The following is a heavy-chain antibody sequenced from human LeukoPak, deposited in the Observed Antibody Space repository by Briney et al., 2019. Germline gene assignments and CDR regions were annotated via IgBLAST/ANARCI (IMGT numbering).Heavy chain of an antibody. Sequence: PSETLSLTCTVSGGSISSSSCYWGWIRQPPGEGLEWIGSIYYSGSTHYNPSLKSRVTISVDTSKNQFSLKLSSVTAADTAVYYCAKGRRVTTTPLDYWGQGTLVTVSS. CDR2: IYYSGST. CDR1: GGSISSSSCY. V-gene: IGHV4-39*01. CDR3: AKGRRVTTTPLDY. J-gene: IGHJ4*02. D-gene: IGHD4-17*01.